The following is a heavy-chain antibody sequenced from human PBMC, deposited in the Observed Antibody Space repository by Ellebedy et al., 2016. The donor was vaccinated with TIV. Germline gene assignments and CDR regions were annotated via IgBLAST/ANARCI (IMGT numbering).Heavy chain of an antibody. J-gene: IGHJ6*03. CDR1: GFNFENYN. V-gene: IGHV3-21*01. D-gene: IGHD5-12*01. CDR3: ASNSGYGNFYYMDV. CDR2: ISSFSSYT. Sequence: GGSLRLXCAASGFNFENYNMNWVRQAPGKALEWVSSISSFSSYTFYVDSVKGRFTISRDNSKNTLYLQMNSLRAEDTAVYYCASNSGYGNFYYMDVWGKGTTVTVSS.